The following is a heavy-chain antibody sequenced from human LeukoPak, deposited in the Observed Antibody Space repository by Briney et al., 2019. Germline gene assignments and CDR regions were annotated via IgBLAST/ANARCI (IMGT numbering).Heavy chain of an antibody. CDR1: GGSISSYY. D-gene: IGHD6-13*01. CDR3: ARKGDLSHNSSPNWFDP. V-gene: IGHV4-59*12. Sequence: SETLSLTCTVSGGSISSYYWSWIRQPPGKGLEWIGYIYYSGSTNYNPSLKSRVTISVDTSKNQFSLKLSSVTAADTAVYYCARKGDLSHNSSPNWFDPWGQGTLVTVSS. J-gene: IGHJ5*02. CDR2: IYYSGST.